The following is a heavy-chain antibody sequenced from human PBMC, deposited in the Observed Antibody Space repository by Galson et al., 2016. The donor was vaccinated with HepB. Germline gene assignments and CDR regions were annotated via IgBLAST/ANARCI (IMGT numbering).Heavy chain of an antibody. J-gene: IGHJ6*02. V-gene: IGHV5-10-1*01. CDR2: VDPTDSYI. D-gene: IGHD2-15*01. CDR1: GYNFTKYY. CDR3: ARRSRVPRILFGMDV. Sequence: QSGAEVKKPGESLRISCAGSGYNFTKYYISWVRQMPGKGLEWMGKVDPTDSYINYSPSFQGHVTISADRSTSTAYLQWSSLKASDSAIYYCARRSRVPRILFGMDVWGQGTTVTVSS.